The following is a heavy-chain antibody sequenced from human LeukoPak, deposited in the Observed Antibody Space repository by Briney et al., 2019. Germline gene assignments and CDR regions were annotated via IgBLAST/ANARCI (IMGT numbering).Heavy chain of an antibody. CDR1: GLTFSSYT. Sequence: GGSLRLLCAASGLTFSSYTMIWPRHSPGKGPEWLSAISGNAGAAHYADCVRVRFTISSDNSNNELYLQVNSLRAEDTAIYYCAKSDRTDGGYFDCWGRG. V-gene: IGHV3-23*01. J-gene: IGHJ4*02. CDR2: ISGNAGAA. CDR3: AKSDRTDGGYFDC. D-gene: IGHD3-10*01.